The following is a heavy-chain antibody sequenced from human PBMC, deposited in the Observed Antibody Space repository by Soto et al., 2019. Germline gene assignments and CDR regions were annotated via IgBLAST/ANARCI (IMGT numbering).Heavy chain of an antibody. J-gene: IGHJ5*01. Sequence: NPSETLSLTCTVSGGSINSYYWSWIRQPPGKGLEWIGYIYYSGTTNYNPSLKSRVTISVDTSKNQFSLRLSSVTAADTAVYYCARRRRNWGLDSWGQGTLVTVSS. CDR2: IYYSGTT. CDR3: ARRRRNWGLDS. V-gene: IGHV4-59*08. CDR1: GGSINSYY. D-gene: IGHD7-27*01.